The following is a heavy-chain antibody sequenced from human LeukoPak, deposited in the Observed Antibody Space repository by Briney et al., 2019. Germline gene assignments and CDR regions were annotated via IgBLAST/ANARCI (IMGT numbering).Heavy chain of an antibody. CDR2: INAGYGNT. CDR1: GYTFTNYA. CDR3: ARDRGYGYNYEGLDF. Sequence: ASVKVSCKTSGYTFTNYAIHWVRQAPGQRLEWMGWINAGYGNTKYSQKFQGRVTLTSDTSANTAYMDLSSLKSEDTAVYYCARDRGYGYNYEGLDFWGQGTLVTVSS. J-gene: IGHJ4*02. V-gene: IGHV1-3*01. D-gene: IGHD5-24*01.